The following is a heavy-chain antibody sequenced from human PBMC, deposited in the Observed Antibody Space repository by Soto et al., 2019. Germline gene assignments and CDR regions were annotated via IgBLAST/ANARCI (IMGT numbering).Heavy chain of an antibody. CDR1: GGSISSYY. CDR2: IYYSGST. Sequence: SETLSLTCTVSGGSISSYYWSWIRQPPGKGLEWIGYIYYSGSTNYNPSLKSRVTISVDTSKNQFSLKLSSATAADTAVYYCARDGDFPRPGIAADARGSLGYWGQGTLVTVSS. CDR3: ARDGDFPRPGIAADARGSLGY. D-gene: IGHD6-13*01. V-gene: IGHV4-59*01. J-gene: IGHJ4*02.